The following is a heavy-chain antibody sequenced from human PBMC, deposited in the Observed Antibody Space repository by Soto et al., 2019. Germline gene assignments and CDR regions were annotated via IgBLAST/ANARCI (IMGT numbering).Heavy chain of an antibody. Sequence: GGSLRLSCAASGFTFDDYTMHWVRQAPGKGLEWVSLISWDGGSTYYADSVKGRLTISRDNSKNSLYLQMNSLRTEDTALYYCAKDLAYSSSGYYYGMDVWGQGTTVTVAS. J-gene: IGHJ6*02. D-gene: IGHD6-6*01. V-gene: IGHV3-43*01. CDR1: GFTFDDYT. CDR2: ISWDGGST. CDR3: AKDLAYSSSGYYYGMDV.